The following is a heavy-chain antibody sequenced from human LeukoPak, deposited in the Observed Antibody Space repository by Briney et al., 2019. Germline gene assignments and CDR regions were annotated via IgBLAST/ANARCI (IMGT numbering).Heavy chain of an antibody. CDR2: ISYDGSNK. CDR1: GFTFSSYG. CDR3: ATHTGGFYDTPESGLAEYFQH. V-gene: IGHV3-30*03. D-gene: IGHD3-22*01. J-gene: IGHJ1*01. Sequence: GGSLRLSCAASGFTFSSYGMHWVRQAPGKGLEWVAVISYDGSNKCYADSVKGRFTISRDNSKNTLYLQMNSLRAEDTAVYYCATHTGGFYDTPESGLAEYFQHWGQGTLVTVSS.